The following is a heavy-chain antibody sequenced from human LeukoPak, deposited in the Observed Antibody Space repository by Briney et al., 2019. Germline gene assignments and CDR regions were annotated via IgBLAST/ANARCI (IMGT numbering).Heavy chain of an antibody. D-gene: IGHD2-2*01. Sequence: PSETLSLTCTVSGASLSAYYWSWIRQPPGKGLEWIGYIFYSGSTNYNPSLSSRVTISVDLPKNQFSLKLDSVTAADTAIYYCARQYHGLDYWAQGTLVTVSS. J-gene: IGHJ4*02. CDR1: GASLSAYY. V-gene: IGHV4-59*08. CDR3: ARQYHGLDY. CDR2: IFYSGST.